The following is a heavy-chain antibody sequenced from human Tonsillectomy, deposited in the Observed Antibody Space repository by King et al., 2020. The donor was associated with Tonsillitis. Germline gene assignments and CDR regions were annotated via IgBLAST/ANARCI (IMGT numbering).Heavy chain of an antibody. V-gene: IGHV4-59*12. D-gene: IGHD1-7*01. J-gene: IGHJ6*03. Sequence: VQLQESGPGLVKPSETLSLTCTVSGGSISSYYWSWIRQPPGKGLEWIGYIYYSGSTNYNPSLKSRVTISVDTSKNQFSLKLSSVTAADTAVYYCARDKYNWNSNYYYYYMDVWGKGTTVTVSS. CDR1: GGSISSYY. CDR2: IYYSGST. CDR3: ARDKYNWNSNYYYYYMDV.